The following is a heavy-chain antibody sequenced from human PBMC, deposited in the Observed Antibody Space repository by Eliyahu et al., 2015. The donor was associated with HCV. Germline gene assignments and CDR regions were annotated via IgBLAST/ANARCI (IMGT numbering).Heavy chain of an antibody. J-gene: IGHJ6*03. V-gene: IGHV3-15*01. CDR2: IKSKTDGGTT. D-gene: IGHD3-10*01. CDR1: XFXXSXAW. CDR3: TTGAPGGFDYYLDV. Sequence: EVQLVESGGGLVKPGGSLXLSWSASXFXXSXAWXSWVRQAPGKGLEWIGRIKSKTDGGTTDYAAXVKGRFTISRDDSKSTLYLQMNSLKTEDTAVYYCTTGAPGGFDYYLDVWGQGTTVTVSS.